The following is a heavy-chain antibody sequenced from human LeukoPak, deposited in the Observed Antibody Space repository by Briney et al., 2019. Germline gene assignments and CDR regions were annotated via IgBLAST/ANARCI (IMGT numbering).Heavy chain of an antibody. CDR3: ARDQYSSTNYGVFDF. V-gene: IGHV3-11*01. Sequence: KTGGSLRLSCAASGFTFSDHYMTWIRQAPGKGLEWVSYISSSATNTYYADSVKGRFTISRDNAKNSVFLQMNSLRAEDTAVYYCARDQYSSTNYGVFDFWGQGTLVTVSS. D-gene: IGHD6-13*01. CDR2: ISSSATNT. J-gene: IGHJ4*02. CDR1: GFTFSDHY.